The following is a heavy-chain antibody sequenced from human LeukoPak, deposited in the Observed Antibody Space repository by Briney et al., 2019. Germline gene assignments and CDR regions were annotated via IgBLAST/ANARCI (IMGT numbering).Heavy chain of an antibody. J-gene: IGHJ4*02. Sequence: ASVKVSCKASGYTFTSYDINWVRQATGQGLEWMGWMNPNSGNTGYAQKFQGRVTMTRNTSISTAYMELSSLRSEDTAVYYCAKDPVWFGELSDFDYWGQGTLVTVSS. CDR2: MNPNSGNT. V-gene: IGHV1-8*01. CDR3: AKDPVWFGELSDFDY. CDR1: GYTFTSYD. D-gene: IGHD3-10*01.